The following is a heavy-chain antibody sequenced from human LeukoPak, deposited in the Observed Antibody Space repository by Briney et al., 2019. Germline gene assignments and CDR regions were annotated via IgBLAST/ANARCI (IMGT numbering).Heavy chain of an antibody. J-gene: IGHJ4*02. V-gene: IGHV4-34*01. CDR3: ARGLARGWYTWTFTNRGDYFDY. D-gene: IGHD6-19*01. CDR1: GGSFSGYY. CDR2: INHSGST. Sequence: SETLSLTCAVYGGSFSGYYWSWIRQPPGKGLEWIGEINHSGSTNNNPSLKSRVTISVDTSKNQFSLKLSSVTAADTAVYYCARGLARGWYTWTFTNRGDYFDYWGQGTLVTVSS.